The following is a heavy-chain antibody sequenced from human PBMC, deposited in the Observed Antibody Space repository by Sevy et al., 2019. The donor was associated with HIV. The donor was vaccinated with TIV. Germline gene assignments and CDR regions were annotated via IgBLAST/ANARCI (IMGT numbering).Heavy chain of an antibody. CDR3: ARDLPPSATTVAHFDY. V-gene: IGHV3-48*03. CDR1: GFTFSSYE. CDR2: ITNSSSSR. Sequence: GGSLRLSCTASGFTFSSYEMNWVRQAPGKGLEWVSYITNSSSSRYYSDSVRGGFTVSRDNAKNSLYLQMKSLRAEDTAVYYCARDLPPSATTVAHFDYWGRGTLVTVSS. D-gene: IGHD4-17*01. J-gene: IGHJ4*02.